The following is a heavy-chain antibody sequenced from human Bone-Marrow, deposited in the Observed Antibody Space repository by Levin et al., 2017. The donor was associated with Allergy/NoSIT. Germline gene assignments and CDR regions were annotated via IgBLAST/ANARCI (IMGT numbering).Heavy chain of an antibody. CDR2: IYPGDSDT. D-gene: IGHD3-10*02. J-gene: IGHJ4*02. V-gene: IGHV5-51*01. Sequence: GASVKVSCKGSQYSFTGYWIGWVRQMPGKGPELMGIIYPGDSDTRYNPSFRGQVTISVDKSINTAYLQWSSLRASDTAIYYCTRGVRGAALDYWGQGTLVTVSS. CDR1: QYSFTGYW. CDR3: TRGVRGAALDY.